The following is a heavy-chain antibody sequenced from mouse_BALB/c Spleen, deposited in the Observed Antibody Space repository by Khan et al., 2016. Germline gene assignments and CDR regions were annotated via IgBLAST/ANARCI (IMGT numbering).Heavy chain of an antibody. D-gene: IGHD1-3*01. CDR2: INTYTGEP. J-gene: IGHJ2*01. CDR3: ARSGDNYDFDY. CDR1: GYTFTNYG. V-gene: IGHV9-3-1*01. Sequence: QIQLVQSGPELKKPGETVKISCKASGYTFTNYGMNWVKQAPGKGLKWMGWINTYTGEPTHTDDFKGRFAFSLETSASTAYLQIINLKNEDTATYFCARSGDNYDFDYWGQGTTLTVSS.